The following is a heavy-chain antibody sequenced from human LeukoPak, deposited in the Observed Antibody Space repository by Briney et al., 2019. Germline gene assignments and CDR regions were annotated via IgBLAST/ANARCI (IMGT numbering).Heavy chain of an antibody. V-gene: IGHV4-30-4*07. J-gene: IGHJ4*02. D-gene: IGHD6-13*01. Sequence: SETLSLTCAVSGDSVGSGGYSWSWIRQPPGKGLEWIGYIYYSGSTYYIPSLKSRVTISVDTSKNQFSLKLTSVTAADTAVYYCARHRRIAAAGIRGYDYWGQGTLVTVSS. CDR2: IYYSGST. CDR3: ARHRRIAAAGIRGYDY. CDR1: GDSVGSGGYS.